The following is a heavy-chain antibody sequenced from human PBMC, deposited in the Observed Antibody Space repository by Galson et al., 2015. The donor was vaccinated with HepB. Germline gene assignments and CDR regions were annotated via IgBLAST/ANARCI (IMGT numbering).Heavy chain of an antibody. CDR2: ISYDGSNE. J-gene: IGHJ4*02. CDR3: AKQEAGVDY. Sequence: SLRLSCAASGFSFGIYGMNWVRQAPDKGLEWVATISYDGSNEHYADSVKGRFTISRDNSKNTLYLQMNSLRTEDTGVYYCAKQEAGVDYWGQGTLVTVSS. V-gene: IGHV3-30*18. D-gene: IGHD6-13*01. CDR1: GFSFGIYG.